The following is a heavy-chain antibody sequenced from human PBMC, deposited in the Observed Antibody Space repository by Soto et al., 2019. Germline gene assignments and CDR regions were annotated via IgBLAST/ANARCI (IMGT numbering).Heavy chain of an antibody. J-gene: IGHJ4*02. CDR1: GFTFGDYA. V-gene: IGHV3-49*04. Sequence: EVQLVESGGGLVQPGRSLRLSCIASGFTFGDYAMSWVRQAPGKGLEWVGFIRSKAYGGTTEYAASVKGRFTISRDDSKSIAYLQMNSLKTEDTAVYYCTRAGNWNFHFSYWGQGTLVTVSS. D-gene: IGHD1-7*01. CDR3: TRAGNWNFHFSY. CDR2: IRSKAYGGTT.